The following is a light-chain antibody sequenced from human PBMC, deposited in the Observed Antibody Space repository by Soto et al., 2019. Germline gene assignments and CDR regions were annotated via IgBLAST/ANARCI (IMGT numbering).Light chain of an antibody. CDR1: QGISSY. CDR3: QQLNSYPLT. Sequence: DIQLTQSPSFLSASVGDRVTITCRASQGISSYLAWYQQKPGKAPRLLIDAASTLQSGFPSRFSGSGSGTEFTLTISSLQPEDFATYYCQQLNSYPLTFGGGTKVEIK. V-gene: IGKV1-9*01. J-gene: IGKJ4*01. CDR2: AAS.